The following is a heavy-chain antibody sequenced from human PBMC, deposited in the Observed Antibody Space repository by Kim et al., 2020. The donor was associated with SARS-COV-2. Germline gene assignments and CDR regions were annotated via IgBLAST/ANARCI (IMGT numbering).Heavy chain of an antibody. D-gene: IGHD3-10*01. CDR1: GLDFENYA. CDR3: AKGASRSWGDSSTHMDV. J-gene: IGHJ6*04. Sequence: GGSLRLSCATSGLDFENYAMAWVRQSPGKGLEWVSAMSGGVGQTFYADLAKGRFSVSRDNSWNRLYLQMRSLEVDDTAVYYCAKGASRSWGDSSTHMDVWGTGTKVIVSS. V-gene: IGHV3-23*01. CDR2: MSGGVGQT.